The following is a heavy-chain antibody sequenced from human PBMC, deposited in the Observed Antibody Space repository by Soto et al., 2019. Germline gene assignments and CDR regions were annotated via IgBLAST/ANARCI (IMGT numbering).Heavy chain of an antibody. CDR1: GVTFGSYA. Sequence: GGSLGLSYAASGVTFGSYAIVWVRQTAGKGLEWVASISGGGCMTNYADFVKGRFSISRDNAKNTLYLEMNSLRAEDTAIYYCAKDHPYTIFGVLQRTFDPRCPGSPVTV. CDR3: AKDHPYTIFGVLQRTFDP. J-gene: IGHJ5*02. D-gene: IGHD3-3*01. V-gene: IGHV3-23*01. CDR2: ISGGGCMT.